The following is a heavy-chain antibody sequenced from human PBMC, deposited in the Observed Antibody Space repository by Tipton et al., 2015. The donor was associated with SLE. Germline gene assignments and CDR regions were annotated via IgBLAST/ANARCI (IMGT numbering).Heavy chain of an antibody. J-gene: IGHJ4*02. CDR1: GGSFRGSY. Sequence: TLSLTCAVYGGSFRGSYWSWIRQPPGKGLEWIGEINHSGSTNYNPSLKSRVIISVDTSKNQFSRKLSSVTAADTAVYYCATPGYCSGGSCYPALGYWGQGTLVTVSS. D-gene: IGHD2-15*01. V-gene: IGHV4-34*01. CDR3: ATPGYCSGGSCYPALGY. CDR2: INHSGST.